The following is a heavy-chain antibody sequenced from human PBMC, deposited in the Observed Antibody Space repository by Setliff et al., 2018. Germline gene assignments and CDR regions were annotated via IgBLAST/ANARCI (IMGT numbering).Heavy chain of an antibody. CDR3: ARDLGNWFDS. J-gene: IGHJ5*01. D-gene: IGHD3-16*01. V-gene: IGHV3-53*01. CDR1: GITISNNF. CDR2: IFNDGST. Sequence: GGSLRLSCVVSGITISNNFWSWVRQAPGKGLEWVSIIFNDGSTYYADSVKGRFTISRDNAQNSVSLEMNALRAEDTAVYYCARDLGNWFDSWGQGTVVTVSS.